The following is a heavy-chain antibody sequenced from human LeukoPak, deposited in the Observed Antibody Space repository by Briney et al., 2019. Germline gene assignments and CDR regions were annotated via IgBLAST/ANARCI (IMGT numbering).Heavy chain of an antibody. J-gene: IGHJ4*02. V-gene: IGHV1-8*01. CDR3: ARGRPGPAGAGTYDF. CDR2: MNPNSGKT. Sequence: ASVKVSCAASGYTFTTSDINWVRQATGQGLEWMGWMNPNSGKTGSAQKFQGRLTMTKNTSTSTAYMEVTGLKFEDTAIYYCARGRPGPAGAGTYDFWGQGTLITVSS. D-gene: IGHD6-13*01. CDR1: GYTFTTSD.